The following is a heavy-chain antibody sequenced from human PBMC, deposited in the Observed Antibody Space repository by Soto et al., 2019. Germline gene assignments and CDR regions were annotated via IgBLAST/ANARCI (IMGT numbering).Heavy chain of an antibody. CDR3: AKVGLFRNGYMGVVRGDY. CDR1: GFTFGSYA. J-gene: IGHJ4*02. D-gene: IGHD6-13*01. V-gene: IGHV3-23*01. Sequence: EVQLLESGGGLVQPGGSLRLSCAASGFTFGSYAMSWVRQAPGKGLEWVSGITDGGGSTFYANSLQGRFTISRDNSKNTLYLQMISLTAAETATYYCAKVGLFRNGYMGVVRGDYWGQGTLVTVSA. CDR2: ITDGGGST.